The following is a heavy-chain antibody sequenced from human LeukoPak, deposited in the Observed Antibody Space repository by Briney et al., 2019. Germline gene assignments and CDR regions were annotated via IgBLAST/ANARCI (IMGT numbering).Heavy chain of an antibody. CDR3: ARVLNHSSGWYVGY. D-gene: IGHD6-19*01. CDR1: GYTFTSYG. J-gene: IGHJ4*02. CDR2: ISAYNGNT. Sequence: ASVKVSCKATGYTFTSYGISWVRQAPGQGLEWMGWISAYNGNTNYAQKLQGRVTMTTDTSTSTAYMELRSLRSDDTAVYYCARVLNHSSGWYVGYWGQGTLVTVSS. V-gene: IGHV1-18*01.